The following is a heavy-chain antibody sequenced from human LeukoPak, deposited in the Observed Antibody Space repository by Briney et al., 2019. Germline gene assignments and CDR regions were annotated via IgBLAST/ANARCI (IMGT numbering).Heavy chain of an antibody. CDR3: AKRPSDYGDYVTYFDY. J-gene: IGHJ4*02. CDR2: ISDDGRNK. Sequence: GGSLRLSCEASGFTLSTYSLNWVRLAPGKGLEWVGVISDDGRNKKYADSVKGRFTISRDNSKDTLYLQMNSLRDEDTAVYYCAKRPSDYGDYVTYFDYWGQGTLVTVSS. V-gene: IGHV3-30*18. CDR1: GFTLSTYS. D-gene: IGHD4-17*01.